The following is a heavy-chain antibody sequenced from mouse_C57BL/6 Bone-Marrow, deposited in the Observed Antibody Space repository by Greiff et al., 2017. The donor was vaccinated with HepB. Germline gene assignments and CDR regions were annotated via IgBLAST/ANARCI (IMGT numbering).Heavy chain of an antibody. CDR3: ARRENAYYSNYGYFDV. Sequence: QVQLQQSGAELMKPGASVKLSCKATGYTFTGYWIEWVKQRPGHGLEWIGEILPGSGSTNYNEKFKGKATFTADSSSNTAYMQLSSLTTEDSAIYYCARRENAYYSNYGYFDVWGTGTTVTVSS. V-gene: IGHV1-9*01. CDR2: ILPGSGST. D-gene: IGHD2-5*01. CDR1: GYTFTGYW. J-gene: IGHJ1*03.